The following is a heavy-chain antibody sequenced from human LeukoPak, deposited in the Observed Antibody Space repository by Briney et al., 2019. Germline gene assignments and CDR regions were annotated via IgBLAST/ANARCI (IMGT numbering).Heavy chain of an antibody. CDR1: GGSISSYS. J-gene: IGHJ4*02. Sequence: SQTLALTCTVSGGSISSYSWNWIRQPPGKGLEWIGYIHYSGNSNYNPSLKSRVTISVDTSKNQLSLKLSSVTAADTAVYYCARSWGAGTTVVWGQGTLVTVSP. V-gene: IGHV4-59*01. D-gene: IGHD1-7*01. CDR3: ARSWGAGTTVV. CDR2: IHYSGNS.